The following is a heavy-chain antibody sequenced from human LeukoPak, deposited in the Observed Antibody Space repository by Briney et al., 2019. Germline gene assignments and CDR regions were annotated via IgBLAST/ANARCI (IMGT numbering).Heavy chain of an antibody. CDR2: IHYSGST. V-gene: IGHV4-39*01. CDR3: ARQVIESGYSSGWSYRGYFDL. D-gene: IGHD6-19*01. J-gene: IGHJ2*01. CDR1: GDSISTRSSN. Sequence: PSETLSLTCTVSGDSISTRSSNWDWIRQPPGKGLEWIGSIHYSGSTYYKASLKSRVTISVETSRNQFSLKLSSVTAADAAVYYCARQVIESGYSSGWSYRGYFDLWGRGTLATVSS.